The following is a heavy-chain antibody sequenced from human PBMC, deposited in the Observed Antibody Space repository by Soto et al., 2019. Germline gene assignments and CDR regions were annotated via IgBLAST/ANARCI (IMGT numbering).Heavy chain of an antibody. CDR3: VRHENGADARCDP. CDR1: GFTFSGSA. J-gene: IGHJ5*02. Sequence: EVQLVESGGGLVQPGGSLKLSCAASGFTFSGSAMQWVRQATGRGLEWIGRIRSKANNYATTYAASVKGRITISRDDSKNTAYLQMNSLKTEDTAVDYCVRHENGADARCDPWGQGTLVIVSS. V-gene: IGHV3-73*01. D-gene: IGHD4-17*01. CDR2: IRSKANNYAT.